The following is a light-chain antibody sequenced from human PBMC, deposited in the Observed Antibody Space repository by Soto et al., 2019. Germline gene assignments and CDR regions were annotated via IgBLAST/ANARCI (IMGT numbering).Light chain of an antibody. Sequence: DIQMTQSPSSLSASVGDRVTITCRASQSISSHLNWYQQKAGKAPKLLIYAASSLQSGAPSRFSGSGSGTDFTLTISSLQPEDFATYYCQQSYSTPRTFGGGTKVEIK. CDR2: AAS. CDR1: QSISSH. CDR3: QQSYSTPRT. J-gene: IGKJ4*01. V-gene: IGKV1-39*01.